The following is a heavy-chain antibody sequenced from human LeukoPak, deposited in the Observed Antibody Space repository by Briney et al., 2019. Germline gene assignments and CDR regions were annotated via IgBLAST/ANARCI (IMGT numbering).Heavy chain of an antibody. Sequence: GGSLRLSCAASGFTFSSYAMSWVRQAPGKGLEWVAFIRYDGSNKYYADSVKGRLTISRDDSKNTLYLQMNSLRAGDTAVYYCAKESESYDSSGSTFDYWGQGTLVTVSS. D-gene: IGHD3-22*01. CDR1: GFTFSSYA. CDR2: IRYDGSNK. J-gene: IGHJ4*02. V-gene: IGHV3-30*02. CDR3: AKESESYDSSGSTFDY.